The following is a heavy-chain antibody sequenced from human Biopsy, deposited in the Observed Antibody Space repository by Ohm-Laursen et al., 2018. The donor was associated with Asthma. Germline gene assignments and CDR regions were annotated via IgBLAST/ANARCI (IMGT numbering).Heavy chain of an antibody. Sequence: TQTLTLTYTFSGFSLTKSGEGVAWIRQSPREAPDWLALIYWNGDRHYSPSLRSRLTIAKDTSRHRVVLTMTDMDTVDTATYYCAHRRHGPSVEYYYDSSGYSPFDWWGQGSLVTVSS. CDR3: AHRRHGPSVEYYYDSSGYSPFDW. CDR1: GFSLTKSGEG. D-gene: IGHD3-22*01. V-gene: IGHV2-5*01. J-gene: IGHJ4*02. CDR2: IYWNGDR.